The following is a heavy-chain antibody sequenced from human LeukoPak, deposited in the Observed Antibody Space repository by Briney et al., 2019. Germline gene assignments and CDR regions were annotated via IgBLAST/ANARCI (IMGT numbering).Heavy chain of an antibody. Sequence: SETLSLTCTVSGGSVSSNISYWHWIRQPPGKGLELIAYIYYSGSTNYNPSLKSRVTISVDTSKNQFSLKLTSLTAADTAVYYCAREDSSGYLGYWGQGTLVSVSS. CDR2: IYYSGST. CDR1: GGSVSSNISY. J-gene: IGHJ4*02. CDR3: AREDSSGYLGY. D-gene: IGHD3-22*01. V-gene: IGHV4-61*01.